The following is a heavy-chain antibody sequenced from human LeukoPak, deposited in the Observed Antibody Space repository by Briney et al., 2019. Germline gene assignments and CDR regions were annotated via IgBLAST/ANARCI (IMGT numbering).Heavy chain of an antibody. CDR1: GGSFSGYY. Sequence: SETLSLTCAVYGGSFSGYYWSWIRQPPGKGLEWIGEINHSGSTNYNPSLKSRVTISVDTSKNQFSLKLSSVTAAGTAVYYCASLIAARDDAFDIWGQGTMVTVSS. CDR3: ASLIAARDDAFDI. J-gene: IGHJ3*02. V-gene: IGHV4-34*01. D-gene: IGHD6-6*01. CDR2: INHSGST.